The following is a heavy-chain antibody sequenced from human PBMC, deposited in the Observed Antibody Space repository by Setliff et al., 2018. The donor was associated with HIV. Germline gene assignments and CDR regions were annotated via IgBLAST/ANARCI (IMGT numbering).Heavy chain of an antibody. CDR2: ISTYSGNT. Sequence: GASVKVSCKASGYTFTNYDISWVRQAPGQGLEWMGWISTYSGNTNYAQKLQGRVTMTTDTSTSTAYMELRSLRSDDTAVYYCARLVMDNWGYDYYYAMDVWGKGATVTVSS. CDR3: ARLVMDNWGYDYYYAMDV. CDR1: GYTFTNYD. V-gene: IGHV1-18*01. D-gene: IGHD7-27*01. J-gene: IGHJ6*04.